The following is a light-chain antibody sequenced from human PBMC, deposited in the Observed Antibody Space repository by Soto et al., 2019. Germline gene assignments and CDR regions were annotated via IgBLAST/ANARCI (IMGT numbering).Light chain of an antibody. J-gene: IGKJ4*01. CDR3: HQYYSTPLT. CDR1: QSVSSSY. V-gene: IGKV3-20*01. Sequence: EIVLTQSPGTLSLSPGERATLSCRASQSVSSSYLAWYQQKPGQAPRLLIYGASSRATGIPDRFSGGGSGTDFTLTISSLQAEDVAVYYCHQYYSTPLTFGGGTKVDI. CDR2: GAS.